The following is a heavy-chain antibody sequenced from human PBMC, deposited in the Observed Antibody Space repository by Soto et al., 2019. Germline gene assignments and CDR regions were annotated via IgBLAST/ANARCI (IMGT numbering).Heavy chain of an antibody. Sequence: SETLSLTCTVSGGSISSGDYYWSWIRQPPGKGLEWIGSIYYSGSTYYNPSLKSRVTVSVDTSKNQFSLKLSSVTAADTTVYYCARHPSDYWFDPWGQGPLVTVS. J-gene: IGHJ5*02. CDR2: IYYSGST. D-gene: IGHD4-17*01. CDR1: GGSISSGDYY. CDR3: ARHPSDYWFDP. V-gene: IGHV4-39*01.